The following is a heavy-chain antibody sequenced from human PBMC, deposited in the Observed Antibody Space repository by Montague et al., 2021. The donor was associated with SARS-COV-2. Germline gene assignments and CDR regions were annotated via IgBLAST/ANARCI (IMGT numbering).Heavy chain of an antibody. J-gene: IGHJ6*03. CDR3: ARLRDGVVPSPILGVGPYYSYYYVDV. CDR2: INHGGST. CDR1: GTSFSGYY. Sequence: SETLSLTCAVHGTSFSGYYWNWIRQPPGKGLEWIGEINHGGSTEYSPSLKSRLTISADTSKNQFSLKLTSVAAADTAVDYCARLRDGVVPSPILGVGPYYSYYYVDVWGRGTTGTVTS. D-gene: IGHD3-10*01. V-gene: IGHV4-34*01.